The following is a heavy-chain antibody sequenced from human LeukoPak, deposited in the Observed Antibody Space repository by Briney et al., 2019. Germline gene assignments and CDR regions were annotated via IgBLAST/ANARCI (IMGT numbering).Heavy chain of an antibody. CDR3: ARGFREVAGPWYFDY. D-gene: IGHD6-19*01. CDR2: IYTSGST. CDR1: GGSISSYY. Sequence: SETLSLTCTVSGGSISSYYWSWIRQPAGKGLEWIGRIYTSGSTNYNPSLKSRVTMSVDTSKNQFSLTLSSVTAADTAVYYCARGFREVAGPWYFDYWGQGTLVTVSS. J-gene: IGHJ4*02. V-gene: IGHV4-4*07.